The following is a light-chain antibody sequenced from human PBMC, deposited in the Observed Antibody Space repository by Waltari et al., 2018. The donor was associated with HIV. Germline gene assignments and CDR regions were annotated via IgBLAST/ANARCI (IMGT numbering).Light chain of an antibody. V-gene: IGLV1-40*01. Sequence: QSVLTQPPSVSGAPGQRVTISCTGSSSNIGAGYDVHWYQQLPGTAPKLLIYGNSNRPSGVPDRFSGSKSGTSASLAITGLQAEDEADYYCQSYDSSLSGPRVFGTGT. J-gene: IGLJ1*01. CDR3: QSYDSSLSGPRV. CDR2: GNS. CDR1: SSNIGAGYD.